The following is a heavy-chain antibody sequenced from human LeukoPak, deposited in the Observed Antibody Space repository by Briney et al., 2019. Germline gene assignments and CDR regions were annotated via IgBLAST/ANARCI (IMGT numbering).Heavy chain of an antibody. Sequence: GGSLRLSCAASGFTFSSYGMHWVRQAPGKGLEWVAVISYDGSNKYYADSVKGRFTISRDNSKNTLYLQMNSLRAEDTAVYYWAEDRGGYYGMGVWGQGTTVTVFS. CDR3: AEDRGGYYGMGV. J-gene: IGHJ6*02. CDR2: ISYDGSNK. CDR1: GFTFSSYG. V-gene: IGHV3-30*18.